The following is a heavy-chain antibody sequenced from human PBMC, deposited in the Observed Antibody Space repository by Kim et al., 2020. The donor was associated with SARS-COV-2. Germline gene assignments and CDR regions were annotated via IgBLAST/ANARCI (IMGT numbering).Heavy chain of an antibody. CDR1: GYTFTSYV. V-gene: IGHV1-3*01. D-gene: IGHD6-13*01. CDR3: ATLAAAGSGFAMAPDY. CDR2: INAGNGNT. Sequence: ASVKVSCKASGYTFTSYVMHWVRLAPGQRLEWMGWINAGNGNTKYSQKFQGRVTITRDTSANTAYMELSSLRSEDTAVYYCATLAAAGSGFAMAPDYWGQGTLITVSS. J-gene: IGHJ4*02.